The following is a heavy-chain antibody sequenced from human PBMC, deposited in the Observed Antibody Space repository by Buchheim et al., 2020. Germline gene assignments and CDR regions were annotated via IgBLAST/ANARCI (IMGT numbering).Heavy chain of an antibody. J-gene: IGHJ3*02. CDR2: ISYDGSNK. CDR3: AKDNLRELPGFDAFDI. V-gene: IGHV3-30*18. CDR1: GFTFNNYA. Sequence: QIQLVESGGGVVQPGRSLRLSCAASGFTFNNYAMHWVRQAPGKGLEWVAVISYDGSNKYYADSVQGRFTVSRDSSKNTVYLQMNSLRAEDTAVYYCAKDNLRELPGFDAFDIWGQGT. D-gene: IGHD1-26*01.